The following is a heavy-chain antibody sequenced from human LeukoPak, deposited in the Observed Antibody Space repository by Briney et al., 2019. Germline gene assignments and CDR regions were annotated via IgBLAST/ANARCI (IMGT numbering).Heavy chain of an antibody. CDR3: ARRFDLFEY. CDR2: ISAGGGST. V-gene: IGHV3-23*01. J-gene: IGHJ4*02. D-gene: IGHD3-9*01. Sequence: GGSLRLSCAASGFTFSNYAMSWVRQVRGKGLEWVSGISAGGGSTYYADSMKGRFTISRDNSKNTLYLQMNTLRAEDTAIYYCARRFDLFEYWGQGTLVIVSS. CDR1: GFTFSNYA.